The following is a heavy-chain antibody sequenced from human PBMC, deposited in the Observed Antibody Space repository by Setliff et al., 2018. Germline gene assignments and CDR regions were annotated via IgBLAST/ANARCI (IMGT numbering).Heavy chain of an antibody. J-gene: IGHJ6*03. CDR3: AALDWGENFYNVDV. CDR1: GFTFSSYE. V-gene: IGHV3-48*03. Sequence: LRLSCTTSGFTFSSYEVNWVRQAPGKGLEWVASISVSGDDIYYTDSVKGRFTISRDNARNALYLQMVSLRGEDTGVYFCAALDWGENFYNVDVWGKGTTVTVSS. CDR2: ISVSGDDI. D-gene: IGHD7-27*01.